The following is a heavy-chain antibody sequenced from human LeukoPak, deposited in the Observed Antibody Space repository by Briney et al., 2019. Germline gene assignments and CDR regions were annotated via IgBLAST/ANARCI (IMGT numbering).Heavy chain of an antibody. CDR3: ASESVPAASIFDY. CDR2: IIPIFGTA. J-gene: IGHJ4*02. Sequence: ASVKVSCKASGGTFSGHAISWVRQAPGQGLEWMGGIIPIFGTANYAQKFQGRVTITADESTSTAYMELSSLRSEDTAVYYCASESVPAASIFDYWGQGTLVTVSS. V-gene: IGHV1-69*13. D-gene: IGHD2-2*01. CDR1: GGTFSGHA.